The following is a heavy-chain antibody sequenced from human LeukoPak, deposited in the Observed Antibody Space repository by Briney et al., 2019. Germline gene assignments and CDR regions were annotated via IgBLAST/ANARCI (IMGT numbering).Heavy chain of an antibody. D-gene: IGHD2-2*01. CDR3: ATEIGYCSSTSCSNWFDP. CDR2: IYYSGST. V-gene: IGHV4-39*01. CDR1: GGSISSSSYY. Sequence: SETLSLTCTVSGGSISSSSYYWGWLRQPPGKGLEWIGTIYYSGSTYYNPSLKSRVTISVDTSKNQFSLKLSSVTAADTAVYYCATEIGYCSSTSCSNWFDPWGQGTLVTVSS. J-gene: IGHJ5*02.